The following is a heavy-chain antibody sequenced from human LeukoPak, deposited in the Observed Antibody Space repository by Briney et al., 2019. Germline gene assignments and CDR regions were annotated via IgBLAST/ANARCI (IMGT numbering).Heavy chain of an antibody. V-gene: IGHV4-59*08. CDR2: IDYSGST. CDR3: ASGNYGDYVPGWDY. J-gene: IGHJ4*02. Sequence: SDTLSLTCTVSGGSISRYYWSWIRQPPGKGLEWIGHIDYSGSTNYNPSLKSRVTILVDTSKNQCSLKLSSVTAADTAVYYCASGNYGDYVPGWDYWGQGTLVTVSS. CDR1: GGSISRYY. D-gene: IGHD4-17*01.